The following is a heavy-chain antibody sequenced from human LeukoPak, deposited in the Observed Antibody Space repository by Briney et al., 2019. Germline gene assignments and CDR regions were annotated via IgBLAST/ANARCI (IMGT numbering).Heavy chain of an antibody. V-gene: IGHV3-30*02. D-gene: IGHD6-19*01. CDR1: GFTFSSYG. CDR2: IRYDGSNK. CDR3: AKDGEAVAGPHDAFDI. Sequence: GGSLRLSCAASGFTFSSYGMHWVRQAPGKGLEWVAFIRYDGSNKYYADSVKGRFTISSDNSKNTLYLQMNSLRAEDTAVYYCAKDGEAVAGPHDAFDIWGQGTMVTVSS. J-gene: IGHJ3*02.